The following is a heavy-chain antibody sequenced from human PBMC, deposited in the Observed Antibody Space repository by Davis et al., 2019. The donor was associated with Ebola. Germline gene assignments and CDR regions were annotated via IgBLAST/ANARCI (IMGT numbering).Heavy chain of an antibody. CDR2: IDPSDSYT. V-gene: IGHV5-10-1*01. D-gene: IGHD3-9*01. CDR3: ARHPSYEILTGYLDY. Sequence: PGGSLRLSCKGSGYSFTSYWISWVRQMPGKGLEWMGRIDPSDSYTNYSPSFQGHVTISAGKSISTAYLQWSSLKASDTAMYYCARHPSYEILTGYLDYWGQGTLVTVSS. CDR1: GYSFTSYW. J-gene: IGHJ4*02.